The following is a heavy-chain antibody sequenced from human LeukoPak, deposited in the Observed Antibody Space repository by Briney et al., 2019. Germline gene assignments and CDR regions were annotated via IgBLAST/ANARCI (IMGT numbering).Heavy chain of an antibody. J-gene: IGHJ4*02. CDR1: GYSFNSYW. V-gene: IGHV5-51*01. Sequence: GETLKISCQGSGYSFNSYWIAWVRQMPGKGLEWMGIIYPVDSDTRYSPSFQSQITLSDDKSINTACLRWSRLKASDTAMYYCARAYYCGGGSCKLEYWGQGTLVTVSA. D-gene: IGHD2-15*01. CDR2: IYPVDSDT. CDR3: ARAYYCGGGSCKLEY.